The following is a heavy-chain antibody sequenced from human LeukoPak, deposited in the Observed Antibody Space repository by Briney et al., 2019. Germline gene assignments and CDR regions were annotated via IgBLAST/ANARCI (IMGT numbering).Heavy chain of an antibody. V-gene: IGHV3-30-3*01. D-gene: IGHD2-8*01. CDR1: GFTFSSSA. CDR2: ISDDESNR. J-gene: IGHJ4*02. CDR3: ARDLGFVLMVYALDY. Sequence: PGGSLRLSCAASGFTFSSSAMYWVRQAPGKGREWVAVISDDESNRYYAESVKGRFTVSRDNTKNTLYLQMNSLRAEDTAVYYCARDLGFVLMVYALDYWGQGTLVTVSP.